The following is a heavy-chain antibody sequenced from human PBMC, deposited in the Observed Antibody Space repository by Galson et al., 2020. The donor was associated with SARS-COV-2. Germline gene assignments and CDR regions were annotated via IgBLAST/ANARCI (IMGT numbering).Heavy chain of an antibody. D-gene: IGHD1-26*01. V-gene: IGHV4-39*07. CDR2: IYYSGST. CDR3: ASQLVGATARPFDY. CDR1: GGSISSSSYY. J-gene: IGHJ4*02. Sequence: SETLSLTCTVSGGSISSSSYYWGWIRQPPGKGLEWIGSIYYSGSTYYNPSLKSRVTISVDTSKNQFSLKLSSVTAADTAVYYCASQLVGATARPFDYWGQGTLVTVSS.